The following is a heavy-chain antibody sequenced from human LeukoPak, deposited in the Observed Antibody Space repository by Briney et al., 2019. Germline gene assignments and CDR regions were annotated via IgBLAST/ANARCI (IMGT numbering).Heavy chain of an antibody. CDR1: GYTFTSYY. CDR3: ARGTWEGGYVYY. CDR2: INPSGGST. J-gene: IGHJ4*02. Sequence: GASVKVSCTASGYTFTSYYMHWVRQAPGQGLEWMGIINPSGGSTSYAQKFQGRVTMTRDTSTSTVYMELSSLRSEDTAVYCCARGTWEGGYVYYWGQGTLVTVSS. V-gene: IGHV1-46*01. D-gene: IGHD1-26*01.